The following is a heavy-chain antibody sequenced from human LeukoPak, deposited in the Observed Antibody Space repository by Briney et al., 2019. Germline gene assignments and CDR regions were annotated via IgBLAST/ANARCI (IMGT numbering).Heavy chain of an antibody. J-gene: IGHJ4*02. CDR1: GGSISSYY. D-gene: IGHD4-17*01. CDR2: IYYSGST. Sequence: PSETLSLTCTVSGGSISSYYWSWIRQPPGKGLEWIGYIYYSGSTNYNPSLKSRVTISVDTFKNQFSLKLRSVTAADTAVYYCASARMTTVTEFDYWGQGTLVTVSS. CDR3: ASARMTTVTEFDY. V-gene: IGHV4-59*01.